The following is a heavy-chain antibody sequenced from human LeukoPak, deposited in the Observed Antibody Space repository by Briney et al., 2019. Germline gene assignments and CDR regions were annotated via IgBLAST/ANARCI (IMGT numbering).Heavy chain of an antibody. J-gene: IGHJ4*02. CDR3: ASGDYYDNVYFDY. CDR1: GFTVSSNY. V-gene: IGHV3-53*01. Sequence: PGGSLRLSCAASGFTVSSNYMSWVRQAPGKGLDWVSVIYSGGSTYYADSVKGRFTISRDNSKNTLYLQMNSLRAEDTAVYYCASGDYYDNVYFDYWGQGTLVTVSS. D-gene: IGHD3-22*01. CDR2: IYSGGST.